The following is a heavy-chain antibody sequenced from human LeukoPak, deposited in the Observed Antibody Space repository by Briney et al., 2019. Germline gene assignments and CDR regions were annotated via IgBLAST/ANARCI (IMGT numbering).Heavy chain of an antibody. V-gene: IGHV1-2*02. Sequence: ASVKVSCKASGYTFTGYYMHWVRQAPGQGLEWMGWINPNSGGTNYAQKFQGRVTMTRDTSISTAYMELSRLRSDDTAVYYCATSTYYDFWSGYLDYWGQGTLVTVSS. CDR1: GYTFTGYY. CDR3: ATSTYYDFWSGYLDY. CDR2: INPNSGGT. D-gene: IGHD3-3*01. J-gene: IGHJ4*02.